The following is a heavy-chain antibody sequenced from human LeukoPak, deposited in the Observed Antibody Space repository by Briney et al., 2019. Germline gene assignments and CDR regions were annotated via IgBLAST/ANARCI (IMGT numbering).Heavy chain of an antibody. CDR3: AKRPAITASDHFDD. CDR2: ITGSGGDT. Sequence: GGSLRLSCATSGFTFSGYAMSWVRQAPGKGLEFVSTITGSGGDTYYAASVKGRFTVSRDNSKNTLYLQMDSLRVEDTAVYYCAKRPAITASDHFDDWGQGILVTVSS. J-gene: IGHJ4*02. V-gene: IGHV3-23*01. CDR1: GFTFSGYA. D-gene: IGHD6-13*01.